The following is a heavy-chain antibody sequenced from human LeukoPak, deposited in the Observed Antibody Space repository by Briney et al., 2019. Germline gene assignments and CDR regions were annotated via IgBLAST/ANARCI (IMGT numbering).Heavy chain of an antibody. CDR3: ARAHYYGSGSYLTNYYYCYMDV. J-gene: IGHJ6*03. D-gene: IGHD3-10*01. CDR1: GYTFTSYD. V-gene: IGHV1-8*01. CDR2: MNPNSGNT. Sequence: ASVKVSCKASGYTFTSYDINWVRQATGQGLEWMGWMNPNSGNTGYAQKFQGRVTMTRNTSISTAYMELSSLRSEDTAVYYCARAHYYGSGSYLTNYYYCYMDVWGKGTTVTISS.